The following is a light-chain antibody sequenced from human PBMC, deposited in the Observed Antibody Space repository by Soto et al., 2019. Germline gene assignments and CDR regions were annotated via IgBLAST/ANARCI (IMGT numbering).Light chain of an antibody. CDR1: QSVSDNY. Sequence: EIVLTQSPGTLSLSPGERATLSCRASQSVSDNYLAWYQQKPGQAPRLLVSGASIRATGIPNRFSGSGSGTDFTLTISRLEPEDFALYYCQQYGSSSTFGQGTRLEIK. J-gene: IGKJ5*01. CDR3: QQYGSSST. V-gene: IGKV3-20*01. CDR2: GAS.